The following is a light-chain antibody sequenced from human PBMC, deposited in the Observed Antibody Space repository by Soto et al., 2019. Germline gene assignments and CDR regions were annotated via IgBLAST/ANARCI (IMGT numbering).Light chain of an antibody. J-gene: IGLJ2*01. CDR2: SND. Sequence: QSVLTQAPSASGTPGQRVTISCSGSSSNIGSNTVSWYQQVPGTAPKLLIYSNDQRPSRVPDRFSGSKSGTSASLAIGGLQSEDEADYYCAAWDGSLNGWVFGGGTKLTVL. V-gene: IGLV1-44*01. CDR3: AAWDGSLNGWV. CDR1: SSNIGSNT.